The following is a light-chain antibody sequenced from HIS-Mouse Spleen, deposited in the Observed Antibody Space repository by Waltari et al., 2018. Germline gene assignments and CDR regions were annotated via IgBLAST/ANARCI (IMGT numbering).Light chain of an antibody. V-gene: IGLV2-14*03. CDR1: SSDVGGYNY. CDR2: DVI. CDR3: SSYTSSSFNVV. Sequence: QSALTQPASVSGFPGQSITISCTGTSSDVGGYNYVSWYQQHPGKAPKLMIYDVINRPSGVSNRFSGSKSGNTASLTISGLQAEDEADYYCSSYTSSSFNVVFGGGTKLTVL. J-gene: IGLJ2*01.